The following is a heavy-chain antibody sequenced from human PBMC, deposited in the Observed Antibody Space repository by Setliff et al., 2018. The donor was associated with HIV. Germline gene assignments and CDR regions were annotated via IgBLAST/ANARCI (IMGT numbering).Heavy chain of an antibody. Sequence: PSETLSLTCAVYGGSFSGYHWNWIRQPPGRGLEWIGEINHSGRTNYNPSLKSLVTTSVDTAKNQFSLKLRSVTAADTAMYYCARVSITYWYSIPTFYYYYMDVWGKGTKVTVSS. V-gene: IGHV4-34*01. CDR2: INHSGRT. CDR3: ARVSITYWYSIPTFYYYYMDV. CDR1: GGSFSGYH. J-gene: IGHJ6*03. D-gene: IGHD2-15*01.